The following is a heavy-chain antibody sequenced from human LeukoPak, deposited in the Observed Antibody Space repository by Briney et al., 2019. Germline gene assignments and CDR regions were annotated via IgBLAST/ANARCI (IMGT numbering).Heavy chain of an antibody. CDR2: INPNTGDT. J-gene: IGHJ5*02. Sequence: GASVKVSCKTSGYTFTGYYMHWVRQAAGQGLEWMGRINPNTGDTEYAQKFQGRVTMTRDTSITTAYMALSRLRSDDTAMYFCARFSEAESWVDPWGQGTLVTVSS. CDR1: GYTFTGYY. D-gene: IGHD6-19*01. CDR3: ARFSEAESWVDP. V-gene: IGHV1-2*06.